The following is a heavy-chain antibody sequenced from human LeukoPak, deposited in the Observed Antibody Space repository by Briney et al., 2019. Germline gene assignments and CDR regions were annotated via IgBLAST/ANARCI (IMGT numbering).Heavy chain of an antibody. CDR2: ISYDGSNK. D-gene: IGHD6-19*01. J-gene: IGHJ6*04. CDR3: ARDPGGYSSGGELDV. CDR1: GFTFSSYG. V-gene: IGHV3-30*03. Sequence: PGGSLRLSCAASGFTFSSYGMHWVRQAPGEGLEWVAVISYDGSNKYYADSVKGRFTISRDNAKNSLYLQMNSLRAEDMAVYHCARDPGGYSSGGELDVWGKGTTVTVSS.